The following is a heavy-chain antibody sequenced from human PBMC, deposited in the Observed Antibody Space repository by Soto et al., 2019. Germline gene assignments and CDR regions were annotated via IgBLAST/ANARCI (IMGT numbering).Heavy chain of an antibody. CDR1: RFTFSSYA. J-gene: IGHJ4*01. D-gene: IGHD2-15*01. V-gene: IGHV3-30-3*01. Sequence: PGRSLRLSCAASRFTFSSYAMHWVRQAPGKGLEWVAVISYDGTNKYYADFVKGRFTISRDNFKDTLYLEMNSLKMEDTAVYYCARVPKGYCSGGNCQPRGPLGCDFCGQGTLVTVSS. CDR3: ARVPKGYCSGGNCQPRGPLGCDF. CDR2: ISYDGTNK.